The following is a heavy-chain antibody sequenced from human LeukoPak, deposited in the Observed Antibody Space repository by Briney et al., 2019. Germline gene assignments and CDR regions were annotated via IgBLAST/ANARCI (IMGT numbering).Heavy chain of an antibody. Sequence: RGSLRLSCAASGFTFSSYSMNWVRQAPGKGLEWVSSISSSSSYIYYADSVKGRFTISRDNAKNSLYLQMNSLRAEDTAVYYCARGRGYSYGYDYWGQGTLVTVSS. CDR1: GFTFSSYS. CDR3: ARGRGYSYGYDY. V-gene: IGHV3-21*01. CDR2: ISSSSSYI. J-gene: IGHJ4*02. D-gene: IGHD5-18*01.